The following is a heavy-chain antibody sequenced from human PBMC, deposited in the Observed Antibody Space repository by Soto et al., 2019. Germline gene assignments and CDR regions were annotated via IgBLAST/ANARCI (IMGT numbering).Heavy chain of an antibody. V-gene: IGHV1-46*01. CDR3: ARDESDPFIPSLAYYYYGMDV. J-gene: IGHJ6*02. CDR1: GYTFTSYY. Sequence: QVQLVQSGAEVKKPGASVKVSCKASGYTFTSYYMHWVRQAPGQGLEWMGIINPSGGSTSYAQKFQGRVTLPRDTSTSTVYLELSSLRSEDTAVYYCARDESDPFIPSLAYYYYGMDVWGQGTTVTVSS. D-gene: IGHD2-21*01. CDR2: INPSGGST.